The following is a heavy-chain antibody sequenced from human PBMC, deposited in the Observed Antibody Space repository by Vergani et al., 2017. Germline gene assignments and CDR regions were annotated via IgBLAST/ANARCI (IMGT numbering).Heavy chain of an antibody. CDR3: ARGTHYDFWSGYQWYFDL. D-gene: IGHD3-3*01. Sequence: QVQLQESGPGLVKPSETLSLTCTVYGGSFSGYYWSWIRQPPGKGLEWIGYIYYSGSTNYNPSLKSRVTISVDTSKNQFALKLSSVTAADTAVYYCARGTHYDFWSGYQWYFDLWGRGTLVTVSS. CDR1: GGSFSGYY. J-gene: IGHJ2*01. CDR2: IYYSGST. V-gene: IGHV4-59*08.